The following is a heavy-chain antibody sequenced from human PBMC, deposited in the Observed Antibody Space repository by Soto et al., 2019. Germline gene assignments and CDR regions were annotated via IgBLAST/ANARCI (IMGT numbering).Heavy chain of an antibody. V-gene: IGHV4-59*01. Sequence: PSETLSLTCTVSGGSISHYYWSWIRQPPGKGLEWIGYMYNTGSTVYNPSFKSRVTISVDTSKNQFSLKLNSVTAADTAVYYCARDLWGYCGTDCYPLDVWGQGTTVTVSS. CDR2: MYNTGST. J-gene: IGHJ6*02. CDR1: GGSISHYY. D-gene: IGHD2-21*02. CDR3: ARDLWGYCGTDCYPLDV.